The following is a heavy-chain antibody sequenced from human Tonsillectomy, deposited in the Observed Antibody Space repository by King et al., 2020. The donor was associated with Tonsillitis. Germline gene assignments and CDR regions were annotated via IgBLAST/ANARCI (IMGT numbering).Heavy chain of an antibody. CDR2: IKHDGSEK. Sequence: VQLVESGGGLVQPGGSLRLSCAASGFSFSNYWMTWVRQAPGKGLEWVANIKHDGSEKYYVDSVKGRFTISGDNAKNSLYLQMNSLRAEDTAVYYCARLTYYGMDVWGQGTTVTVSS. V-gene: IGHV3-7*01. D-gene: IGHD2-21*01. CDR1: GFSFSNYW. J-gene: IGHJ6*02. CDR3: ARLTYYGMDV.